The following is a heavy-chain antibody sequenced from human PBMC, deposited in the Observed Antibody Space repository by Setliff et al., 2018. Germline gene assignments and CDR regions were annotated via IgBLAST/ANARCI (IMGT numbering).Heavy chain of an antibody. J-gene: IGHJ1*01. CDR1: GGSISPYY. V-gene: IGHV4-59*08. CDR3: ARQDRFYDRSVFVEYFQH. D-gene: IGHD3-22*01. Sequence: SETLSLTCSVSGGSISPYYWIWIRQSPGKGLECIGYIFYSGSARYNPSLESRVTMSVDTSKNQISLRLTSVTAADTAVYYCARQDRFYDRSVFVEYFQHWGQGALVTVSS. CDR2: IFYSGSA.